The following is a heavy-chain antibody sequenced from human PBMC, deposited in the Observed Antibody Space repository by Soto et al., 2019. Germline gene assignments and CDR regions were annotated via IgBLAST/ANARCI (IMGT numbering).Heavy chain of an antibody. J-gene: IGHJ4*02. V-gene: IGHV3-23*01. CDR1: GFTFSNYA. D-gene: IGHD3-9*01. CDR3: AKGRRDDTLTGFYLTYFDY. CDR2: ISGSGGST. Sequence: EVQLLDSGGGLVQPGSCLRLSCAASGFTFSNYAMSWVRQTPGGGLEWVSFISGSGGSTFYADSVKGRFTISRDNPKNTLYLKMNSLRADDTAVYYCAKGRRDDTLTGFYLTYFDYWGRGTLVTVPS.